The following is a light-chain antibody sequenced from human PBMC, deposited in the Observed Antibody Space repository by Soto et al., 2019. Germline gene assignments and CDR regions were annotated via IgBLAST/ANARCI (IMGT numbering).Light chain of an antibody. CDR1: QSSSSY. V-gene: IGKV3-20*01. CDR3: QQYSTSPIT. Sequence: ETVLTQSPGTLSLSPGERATLSCRASQSSSSYLTWYQQRPDQAPRLLIYAASRRATGIPDRFSGSGSGTDFTLTISRLEPEDFAVYYCQQYSTSPITFGQGTRLEIK. J-gene: IGKJ5*01. CDR2: AAS.